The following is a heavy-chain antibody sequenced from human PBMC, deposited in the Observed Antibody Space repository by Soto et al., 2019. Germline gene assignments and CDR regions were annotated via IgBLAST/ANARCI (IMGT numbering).Heavy chain of an antibody. CDR3: ARLVNIFDFDY. V-gene: IGHV5-51*01. J-gene: IGHJ4*02. Sequence: GESLKITCKGSGYSFTNYWIGWVRQMPVKGLEWMGIIYVGDSDTRYSPSFQGQVTISTDKSISSAYLQWSSLKASDTAMYYCARLVNIFDFDYWCQGTLVTVSS. CDR2: IYVGDSDT. CDR1: GYSFTNYW.